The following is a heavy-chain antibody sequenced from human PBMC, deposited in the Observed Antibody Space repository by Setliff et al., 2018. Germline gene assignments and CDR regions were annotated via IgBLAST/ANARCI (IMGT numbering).Heavy chain of an antibody. D-gene: IGHD2-2*01. V-gene: IGHV1-18*01. Sequence: VASVKVSCKTSGYSFTDYGITWVRQAPGQGLEWMGWISAYTGNTNYAQKLQGRVTMTTDASTSTAYLEVRSLTSDDTAIYYCARLVQYCTRTSCQRTSGAELWGQGTLVTVSS. CDR3: ARLVQYCTRTSCQRTSGAEL. CDR2: ISAYTGNT. CDR1: GYSFTDYG. J-gene: IGHJ4*02.